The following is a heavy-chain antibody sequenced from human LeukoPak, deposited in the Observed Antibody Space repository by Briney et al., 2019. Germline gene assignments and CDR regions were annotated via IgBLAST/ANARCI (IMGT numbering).Heavy chain of an antibody. CDR3: VRDNPRCCGVIPANIDDY. CDR1: GFTVSSNY. J-gene: IGHJ4*02. V-gene: IGHV3-48*01. Sequence: PGGSLRLSCAASGFTVSSNYMSWVRQAPGKGLEWVSYINGGGSPIYYADSVRGRFTISRDNAKNSLYLQMNSLRAEDTAVYYCVRDNPRCCGVIPANIDDYWGQGALVTVSS. CDR2: INGGGSPI. D-gene: IGHD2-21*01.